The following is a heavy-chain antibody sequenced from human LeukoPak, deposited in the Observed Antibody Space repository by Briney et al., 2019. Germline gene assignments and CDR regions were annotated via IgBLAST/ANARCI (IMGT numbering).Heavy chain of an antibody. D-gene: IGHD6-13*01. J-gene: IGHJ6*03. CDR2: ISSSGSII. Sequence: GGSLRLSCAASGFAFSDKYMSWIRQAPGKGLEWVSYISSSGSIIYYADSVKGRFTISRDNAKKSLYLQMNSLRAEDTAVYYCASTPRIAAAGTSLNYYYYMDVWGKGTTVTISS. CDR1: GFAFSDKY. V-gene: IGHV3-11*04. CDR3: ASTPRIAAAGTSLNYYYYMDV.